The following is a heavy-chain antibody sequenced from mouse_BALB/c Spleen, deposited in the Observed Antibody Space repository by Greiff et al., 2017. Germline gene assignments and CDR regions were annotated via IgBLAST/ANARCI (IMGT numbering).Heavy chain of an antibody. Sequence: QVQLKESGPGLVAPSQSLSITCTVSGFSLPSYGVHWVRQPPGKGLEWLGVIWAGGSTNYNSALMSRLSISKDNSKSHVFLKMNSLQTDDTAMYYCARDPSYYGSSQFFYWYFDVWGAGTTVTVSS. D-gene: IGHD1-1*01. CDR3: ARDPSYYGSSQFFYWYFDV. CDR2: IWAGGST. CDR1: GFSLPSYG. V-gene: IGHV2-9*02. J-gene: IGHJ1*01.